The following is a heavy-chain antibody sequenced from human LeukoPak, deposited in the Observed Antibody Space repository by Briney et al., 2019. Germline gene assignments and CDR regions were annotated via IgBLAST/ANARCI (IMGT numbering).Heavy chain of an antibody. Sequence: SETLSLTCTVSDGSISDSYWSWIRQSPGKGLEWIGYIFYTGFTHYNPSLESRVTISVDTSKKQFSLRLNSVTAADTAVYYCARADYSSTWSHDYYYMDVWGKGTTVTVSS. J-gene: IGHJ6*03. V-gene: IGHV4-59*12. D-gene: IGHD6-13*01. CDR1: DGSISDSY. CDR2: IFYTGFT. CDR3: ARADYSSTWSHDYYYMDV.